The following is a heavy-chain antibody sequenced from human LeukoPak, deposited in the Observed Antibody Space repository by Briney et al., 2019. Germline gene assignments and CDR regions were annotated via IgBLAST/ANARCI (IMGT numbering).Heavy chain of an antibody. CDR2: VTYSGTT. D-gene: IGHD6-13*01. CDR3: ARELAAAGFDC. CDR1: RGSIGAYY. V-gene: IGHV4-59*01. Sequence: SETLSLTCTVSRGSIGAYYWSWIRQPPEKGLEWIGYVTYSGTTNYNPSLKSRVAISVDTSKNQFSLKLNSVTAADTAVYYCARELAAAGFDCWGQGDLVTVSS. J-gene: IGHJ4*02.